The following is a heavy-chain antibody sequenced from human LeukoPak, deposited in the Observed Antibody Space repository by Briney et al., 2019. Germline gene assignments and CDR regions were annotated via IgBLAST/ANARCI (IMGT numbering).Heavy chain of an antibody. V-gene: IGHV3-20*04. J-gene: IGHJ6*03. D-gene: IGHD6-19*01. CDR2: INWNGGST. CDR3: ARDTGGSSGWYHYYYMDV. CDR1: GFTFDDYG. Sequence: GGSLRLSCAASGFTFDDYGMSWVRQAPGKGLEWGSGINWNGGSTGYADSVKGRFTISRDNAKNSLYLQMNSLRAEDTALYYCARDTGGSSGWYHYYYMDVWGKGTTVTVSS.